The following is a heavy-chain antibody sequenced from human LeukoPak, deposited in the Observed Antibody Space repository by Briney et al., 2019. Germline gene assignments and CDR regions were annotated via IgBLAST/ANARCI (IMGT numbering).Heavy chain of an antibody. CDR2: IYTSGST. V-gene: IGHV4-4*07. CDR1: GGSISSYY. D-gene: IGHD6-13*01. J-gene: IGHJ5*02. CDR3: ARDHGGYSRYNWFDP. Sequence: SETLSLTCTVSGGSISSYYWSWIRQPAGKGLEWIGRIYTSGSTNYNPSLKSRVTTSVDTSKNQFSLKLSSVTAADTAVYYCARDHGGYSRYNWFDPWGQGTLVTVSS.